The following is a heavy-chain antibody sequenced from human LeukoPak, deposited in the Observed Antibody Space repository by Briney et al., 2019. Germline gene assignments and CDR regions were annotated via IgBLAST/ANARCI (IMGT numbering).Heavy chain of an antibody. J-gene: IGHJ6*04. Sequence: VGSLRLSCAASGFTFSSYEMNWVRQAPGKGLEWVSYISSSGRTTYYADFVKGRFTISRDNAKNSLYLQMNSLRAEDTAVYYCAELGITMIGGVWGKGTTVTISS. V-gene: IGHV3-48*03. CDR2: ISSSGRTT. CDR1: GFTFSSYE. CDR3: AELGITMIGGV. D-gene: IGHD3-10*02.